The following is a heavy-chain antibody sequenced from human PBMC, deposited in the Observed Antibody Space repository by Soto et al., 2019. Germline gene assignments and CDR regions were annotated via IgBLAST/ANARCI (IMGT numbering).Heavy chain of an antibody. D-gene: IGHD2-21*01. Sequence: QVQLQESGPGLVKPSQTLSLTCTVSGGSISSGGYYWSWIRQHPGKGLEWIGYIYYSGSTYYNPSLKSRVTISVDTSKNQFSLKLSSVTAADTAVYYCARTILKRWPPYYFDYWGQGTLVTVSS. CDR3: ARTILKRWPPYYFDY. V-gene: IGHV4-31*03. CDR2: IYYSGST. CDR1: GGSISSGGYY. J-gene: IGHJ4*02.